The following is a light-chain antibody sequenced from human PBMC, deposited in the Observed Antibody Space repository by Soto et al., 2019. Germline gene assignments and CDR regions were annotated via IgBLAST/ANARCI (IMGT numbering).Light chain of an antibody. V-gene: IGKV1-13*02. J-gene: IGKJ5*01. CDR2: DVS. CDR3: QQFNTYPIT. Sequence: AIQLTQSPSSLSASVGDRVTITCRASQEIRGALAWYQQKPGKPPKLLIFDVSSLQSGVPSRFSGSGSGTDFTLTISSLQAEDFANYYCQQFNTYPITFGQETRLEIK. CDR1: QEIRGA.